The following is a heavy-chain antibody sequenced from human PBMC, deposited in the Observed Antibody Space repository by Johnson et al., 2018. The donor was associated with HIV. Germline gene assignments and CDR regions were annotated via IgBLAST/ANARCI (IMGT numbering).Heavy chain of an antibody. V-gene: IGHV3-66*01. D-gene: IGHD6-13*01. CDR2: IYSGGST. CDR1: GFTFSSNY. J-gene: IGHJ3*01. Sequence: VQLVESGGGVVQPGRSLRLSCAASGFTFSSNYMSWVRQAPGKGLEWVSVIYSGGSTYYADSVRGRFTSPRDHSRNTLYLQMSSLRAEDTAMYYCARDGESQQLPLGDAFDVWGQGTMVTVSS. CDR3: ARDGESQQLPLGDAFDV.